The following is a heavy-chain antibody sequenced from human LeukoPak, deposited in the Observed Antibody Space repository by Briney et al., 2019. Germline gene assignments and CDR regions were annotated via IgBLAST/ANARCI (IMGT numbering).Heavy chain of an antibody. CDR2: ISSSSSYI. Sequence: GGSLRLSCAASGFTFSSYSMNWVRQAPGKGLEWVSSISSSSSYIYYADSVKGRFTISRDNAKNSLYLQMNSLRAEDTAVYYCASGLFLQIFDDLRNWFDPWGQGTLVTVSS. D-gene: IGHD3-9*01. V-gene: IGHV3-21*01. CDR1: GFTFSSYS. J-gene: IGHJ5*02. CDR3: ASGLFLQIFDDLRNWFDP.